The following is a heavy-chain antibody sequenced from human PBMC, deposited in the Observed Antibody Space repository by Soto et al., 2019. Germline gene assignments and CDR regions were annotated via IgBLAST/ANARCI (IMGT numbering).Heavy chain of an antibody. Sequence: GGSLRLSCAASGFTSSSYWIHWVRQAPGKGLVWVSRISNDGSSTNYADSVKGRFTISRDNAKNTVYLQMNSLRAEDTAVYYCARVWAAAGRGYYYYMDVWGKGTTVTVSS. CDR2: ISNDGSST. J-gene: IGHJ6*03. D-gene: IGHD6-13*01. CDR1: GFTSSSYW. CDR3: ARVWAAAGRGYYYYMDV. V-gene: IGHV3-74*01.